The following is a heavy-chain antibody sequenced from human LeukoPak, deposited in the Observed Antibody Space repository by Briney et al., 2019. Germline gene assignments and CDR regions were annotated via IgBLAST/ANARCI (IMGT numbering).Heavy chain of an antibody. CDR3: ARSKGYTYASPQH. D-gene: IGHD5-18*01. Sequence: SETLSLTCTVSGDSISTHYWIWIRQPPGKGLEWIGYIYYSGSTNYNPSLKSRVTISVDTSKNQLSLRLSSVTAADTAVYYCARSKGYTYASPQHWGQGTLVTVSS. V-gene: IGHV4-59*11. J-gene: IGHJ1*01. CDR1: GDSISTHY. CDR2: IYYSGST.